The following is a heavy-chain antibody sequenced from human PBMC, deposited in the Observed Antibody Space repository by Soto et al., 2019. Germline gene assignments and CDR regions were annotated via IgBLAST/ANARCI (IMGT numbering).Heavy chain of an antibody. CDR3: ARDAGSWGY. CDR1: GFTFTTYS. Sequence: GGSLRLSCAASGFTFTTYSMNWVRQAPGKGLEWVSYISSSSSTTYYADSVKGRFTISRDNAKNSLYLQMNSLRDGDTAVYYCARDAGSWGYWGQGTLVTVSS. CDR2: ISSSSSTT. V-gene: IGHV3-48*02. D-gene: IGHD3-10*01. J-gene: IGHJ4*02.